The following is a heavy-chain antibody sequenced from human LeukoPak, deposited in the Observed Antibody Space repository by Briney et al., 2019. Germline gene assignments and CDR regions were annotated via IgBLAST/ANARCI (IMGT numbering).Heavy chain of an antibody. Sequence: ASVKVSCKASGYTFTGYYMHWVRQPPGQGLEWMGWINPNSGGTNSAQKVQGRVPMTRSRAISTDYLELHVLRPADTAVYYCARVVFGGSASRNWFDPWGQGTLVTVSS. CDR3: ARVVFGGSASRNWFDP. J-gene: IGHJ5*02. D-gene: IGHD3-10*01. CDR1: GYTFTGYY. CDR2: INPNSGGT. V-gene: IGHV1-2*02.